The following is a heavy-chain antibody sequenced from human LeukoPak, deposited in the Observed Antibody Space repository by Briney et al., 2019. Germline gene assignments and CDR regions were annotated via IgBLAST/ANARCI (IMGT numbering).Heavy chain of an antibody. D-gene: IGHD5-12*01. J-gene: IGHJ4*02. CDR2: IYYSGST. V-gene: IGHV4-31*03. CDR3: ARDRARDYDYYFDY. CDR1: GGSISSGGYY. Sequence: SQTLSLTCTVSGGSISSGGYYWSWIRQHPGKGLEWIGYIYYSGSTYYNPSLKSRVTISVDTSENQFSLKLSSVTAADTAVYYCARDRARDYDYYFDYWGQGTLVTVSS.